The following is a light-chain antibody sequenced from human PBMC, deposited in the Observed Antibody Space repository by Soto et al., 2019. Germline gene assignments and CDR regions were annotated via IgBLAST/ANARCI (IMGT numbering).Light chain of an antibody. Sequence: EILMTQSPATLSVSPGERATLSCRASQSLSKNLAWYQQKPGQAPRLLIYGASTRAGGVPAIFSGSGSGTEFTLSIRSLQSEDFALYYCQHSNDWPPAFTFGPGTKVDL. V-gene: IGKV3-15*01. J-gene: IGKJ3*01. CDR3: QHSNDWPPAFT. CDR2: GAS. CDR1: QSLSKN.